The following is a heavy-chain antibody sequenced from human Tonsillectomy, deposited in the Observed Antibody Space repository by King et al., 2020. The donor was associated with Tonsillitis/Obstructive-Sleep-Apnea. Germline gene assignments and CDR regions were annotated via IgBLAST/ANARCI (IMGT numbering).Heavy chain of an antibody. J-gene: IGHJ3*02. CDR2: ISYDGSNK. CDR3: ARVNSGSVLDAFDI. V-gene: IGHV3-30*04. CDR1: GFTFSSYA. D-gene: IGHD1-26*01. Sequence: VQLVESGGGVVQPGRSLRLSCAASGFTFSSYAMHWVRQAPGKGLEWVAVISYDGSNKYYADSVKGRFTISRDNSKNTLYLQMNSLRAEDTAVYYCARVNSGSVLDAFDIWGQGTMVTVSS.